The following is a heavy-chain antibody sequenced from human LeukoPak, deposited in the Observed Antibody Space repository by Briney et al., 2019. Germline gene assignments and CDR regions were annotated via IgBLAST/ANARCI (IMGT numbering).Heavy chain of an antibody. CDR1: GFTFSSYW. V-gene: IGHV3-23*01. CDR2: LSDRGGGT. D-gene: IGHD1-26*01. Sequence: PGGSLRLSCAASGFTFSSYWMSWVRQAPGKGLEWVSTLSDRGGGTYYADSVKGRFTISRDNSRNTLYLQMNSLRAEDTAVYYCARTFASLVGATNYWGQGTLVTISS. J-gene: IGHJ4*02. CDR3: ARTFASLVGATNY.